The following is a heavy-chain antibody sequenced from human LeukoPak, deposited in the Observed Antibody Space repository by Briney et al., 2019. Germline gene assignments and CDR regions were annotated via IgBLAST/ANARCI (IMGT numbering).Heavy chain of an antibody. CDR2: MNPNSGNT. CDR3: ARGNPYSSSSHRSRFDP. V-gene: IGHV1-8*03. J-gene: IGHJ5*02. CDR1: GYTFTSYD. D-gene: IGHD6-6*01. Sequence: WASVKVSCKASGYTFTSYDINWVRQATGQGLEWMGWMNPNSGNTGYAQKFQGRVTITRNTSISTAYMELSSLRSEDTAVYYCARGNPYSSSSHRSRFDPWGQGTLVTVSS.